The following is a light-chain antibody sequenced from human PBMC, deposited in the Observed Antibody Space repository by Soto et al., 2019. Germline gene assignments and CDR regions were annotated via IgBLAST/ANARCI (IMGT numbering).Light chain of an antibody. V-gene: IGKV1-39*01. J-gene: IGKJ2*01. CDR1: XTISXN. Sequence: DIQLTQSPSSLSASVGDRVTITCRASXTISXNLNWYQQKPGEAPRLLMYVVSTLQGGVPSRFXXXEXXXXXXXXXXXXXXDDXXTYYCQQSXSIPYTFGQGTKLEIK. CDR2: VVS. CDR3: QQSXSIPYT.